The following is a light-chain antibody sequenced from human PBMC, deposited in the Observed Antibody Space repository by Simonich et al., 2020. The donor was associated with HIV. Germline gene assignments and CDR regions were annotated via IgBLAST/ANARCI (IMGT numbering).Light chain of an antibody. V-gene: IGLV2-14*03. CDR3: SSYTSSSTPYV. J-gene: IGLJ1*01. CDR1: SSNVGGYNY. Sequence: QSALTQPASVSGSPGQSITISCTGTSSNVGGYNYVSWYQQHPGKAPKIIIYDVGKRPSGVSKRFSGSKSGNTASLTISGLQAEDEADYYCSSYTSSSTPYVFGTGTKVTVL. CDR2: DVG.